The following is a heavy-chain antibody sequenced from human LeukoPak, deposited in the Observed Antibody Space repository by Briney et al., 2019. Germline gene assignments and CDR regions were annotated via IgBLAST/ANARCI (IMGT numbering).Heavy chain of an antibody. CDR1: GFTFSSYA. V-gene: IGHV3-23*01. CDR2: ISNSGGTT. J-gene: IGHJ4*02. CDR3: AKNLDGVATYFDY. Sequence: GGSLRLSCAASGFTFSSYAMSWVRQAPGKGLEWVSGISNSGGTTYYADSVKGRFTISRDNSKNTLYLQMDSLRAEDTAVYHCAKNLDGVATYFDYWGQGTLVTVSS. D-gene: IGHD5-12*01.